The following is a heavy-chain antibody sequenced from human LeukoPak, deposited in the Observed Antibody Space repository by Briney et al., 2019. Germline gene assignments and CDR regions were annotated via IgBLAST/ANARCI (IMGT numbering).Heavy chain of an antibody. Sequence: PGGSLRLSCAASGFTFSSNWMSWVRQAPGKGLEWVANIKQDGSEKYYVDSVKGRFTISRDNAKNSLYLQMNSLRAEDTAVYYCAREARWLQSNPYYWGQGTLVTVSS. CDR1: GFTFSSNW. CDR3: AREARWLQSNPYY. J-gene: IGHJ4*02. CDR2: IKQDGSEK. D-gene: IGHD5-24*01. V-gene: IGHV3-7*01.